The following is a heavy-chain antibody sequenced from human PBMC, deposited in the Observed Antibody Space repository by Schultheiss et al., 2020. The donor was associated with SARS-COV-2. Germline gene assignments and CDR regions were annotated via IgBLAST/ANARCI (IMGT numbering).Heavy chain of an antibody. D-gene: IGHD5-12*01. V-gene: IGHV4-61*02. CDR1: GGSISSGSYY. J-gene: IGHJ4*02. CDR3: ARHRASWLRFGY. Sequence: SETLSLTCTVSGGSISSGSYYWSWIRQPAGKGLEWIGSIYYSGSTNYNPSLKSRVTISVDTSKNQFSLKLSSVTAADTAVYYCARHRASWLRFGYWGQGTLVTVSS. CDR2: IYYSGST.